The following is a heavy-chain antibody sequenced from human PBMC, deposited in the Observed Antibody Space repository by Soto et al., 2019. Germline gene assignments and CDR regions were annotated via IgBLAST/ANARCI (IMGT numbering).Heavy chain of an antibody. V-gene: IGHV1-3*05. CDR2: INPGNGDT. CDR1: GYTFISYA. Sequence: QVQLVQSGAEEKKPGASVKVSCKASGYTFISYAMHWVRQAPGQSLEWMGWINPGNGDTKYSQTLQGRVTLTRDTSASTAYMELTSRSSDDTAVYYGAAGGGGMRYWGQGTLFTVSS. J-gene: IGHJ4*02. D-gene: IGHD2-15*01. CDR3: AAGGGGMRY.